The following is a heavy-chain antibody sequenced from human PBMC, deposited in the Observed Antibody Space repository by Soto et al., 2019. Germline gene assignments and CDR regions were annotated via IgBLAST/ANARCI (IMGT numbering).Heavy chain of an antibody. J-gene: IGHJ4*02. CDR3: TIVMGQLALDS. CDR1: GGSISSYY. Sequence: QVQLQESGPGLVKPSETLSLTCTVSGGSISSYYWSWIRQPAGKGLEWIRRIYTSGSTNYNPSLKIRVTMTVDTSKNQFSLNLSSATAADTAVYYCTIVMGQLALDSWVQGALDTVSS. D-gene: IGHD6-6*01. CDR2: IYTSGST. V-gene: IGHV4-4*07.